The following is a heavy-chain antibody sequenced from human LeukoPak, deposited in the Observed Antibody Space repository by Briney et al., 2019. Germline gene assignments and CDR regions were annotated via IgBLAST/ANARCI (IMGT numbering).Heavy chain of an antibody. D-gene: IGHD5-12*01. Sequence: SVKVSCKASGGTFSSYAISWVRQAPGQGLEWMGRIIPILGIANYAQKFQGRVTITADKSTSTAYMELSSLRSEDTAVYYCAREGGYSGYDYRGGEFDYWGQGTLVTVSS. J-gene: IGHJ4*02. V-gene: IGHV1-69*04. CDR3: AREGGYSGYDYRGGEFDY. CDR1: GGTFSSYA. CDR2: IIPILGIA.